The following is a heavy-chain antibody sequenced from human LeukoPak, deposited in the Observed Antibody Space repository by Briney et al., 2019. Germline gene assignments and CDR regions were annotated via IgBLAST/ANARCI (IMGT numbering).Heavy chain of an antibody. Sequence: GASLKISCKGSGYGFTSYWIGWVRQVPGKGLEWLGIIYPGDSDTRYSPSFQCQVTISADKSISTAYLQWSSLKASDTAMYYCASTRYCSGGSCYSPGGDFDIWGQGTMVTVSS. V-gene: IGHV5-51*01. CDR2: IYPGDSDT. CDR1: GYGFTSYW. D-gene: IGHD2-15*01. CDR3: ASTRYCSGGSCYSPGGDFDI. J-gene: IGHJ3*02.